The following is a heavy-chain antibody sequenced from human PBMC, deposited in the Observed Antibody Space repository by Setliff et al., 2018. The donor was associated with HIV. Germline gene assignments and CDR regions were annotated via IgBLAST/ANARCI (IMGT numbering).Heavy chain of an antibody. Sequence: LRLSCAASGFIFSSYAMDWVRQAPGKGLEWVAVISYDGSKKYYADSVKGRFTISRDNSKNTLYLQMNSLRAEDTAVYFCGHIVADPTFQYFYTDVWGKGTTVTVSS. J-gene: IGHJ6*03. CDR3: GHIVADPTFQYFYTDV. D-gene: IGHD6-13*01. CDR1: GFIFSSYA. V-gene: IGHV3-30*04. CDR2: ISYDGSKK.